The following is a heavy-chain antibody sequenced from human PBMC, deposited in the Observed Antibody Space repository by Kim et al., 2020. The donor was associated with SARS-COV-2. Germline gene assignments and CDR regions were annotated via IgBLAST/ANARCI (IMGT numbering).Heavy chain of an antibody. CDR1: GFTLSDYY. D-gene: IGHD1-26*01. V-gene: IGHV3-72*01. CDR3: ARDVSGSYSVY. J-gene: IGHJ4*02. Sequence: GGSLRLSCAASGFTLSDYYMDWVRQAPGKGLEWVGRTRNKAKSYSTEYAASVKGRFTISRDDSKNSLYLQMNSLKTEDTAVYYCARDVSGSYSVYWGQGTLVTVSS. CDR2: TRNKAKSYST.